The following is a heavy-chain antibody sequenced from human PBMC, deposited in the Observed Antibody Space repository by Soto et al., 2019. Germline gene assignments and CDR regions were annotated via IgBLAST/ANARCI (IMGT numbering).Heavy chain of an antibody. Sequence: GGSLRLSCAASGFTFSSYSMNWVRQAPGRGLEWVSVIYSGGGTYYAESVKGRFTISRDNPKNTVCLQMNTLRPEDTAVYYCAREGGSYGPFDCWGQGTLVTV. D-gene: IGHD3-10*01. CDR1: GFTFSSYS. J-gene: IGHJ4*02. CDR3: AREGGSYGPFDC. V-gene: IGHV3-53*01. CDR2: IYSGGGT.